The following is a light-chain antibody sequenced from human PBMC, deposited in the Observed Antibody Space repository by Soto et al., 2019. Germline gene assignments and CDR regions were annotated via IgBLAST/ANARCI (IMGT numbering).Light chain of an antibody. J-gene: IGKJ1*01. CDR3: QQYGSSPRT. Sequence: EIVLTQSPGTLSLSPGERATLSCRASQSVRSSYLAWYQQKPGQAPRLLIYGASSRATGIPDKFSGSGSGTDFTLTISRLEPEDFALYYCQQYGSSPRTFGQGTKVDIK. V-gene: IGKV3-20*01. CDR2: GAS. CDR1: QSVRSSY.